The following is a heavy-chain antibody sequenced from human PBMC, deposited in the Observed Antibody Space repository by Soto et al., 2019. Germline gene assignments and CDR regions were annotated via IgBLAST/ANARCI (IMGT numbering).Heavy chain of an antibody. CDR1: GFTFSSYS. Sequence: GGSLRLSCAASGFTFSSYSMNWVRQAPGKGLEWVSSISSSSSYIYYADSVKGRFTISRDNAKNSLYLQMNSLRAEDTAVYYCARDLGYCSGGSCYSGVDYYYYGMDVWGQGTTVTVYS. CDR2: ISSSSSYI. CDR3: ARDLGYCSGGSCYSGVDYYYYGMDV. D-gene: IGHD2-15*01. V-gene: IGHV3-21*01. J-gene: IGHJ6*02.